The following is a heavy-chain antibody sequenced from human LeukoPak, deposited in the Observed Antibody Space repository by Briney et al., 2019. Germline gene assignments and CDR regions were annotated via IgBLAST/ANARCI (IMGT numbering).Heavy chain of an antibody. J-gene: IGHJ4*02. CDR3: AIYSRGPLGKH. V-gene: IGHV3-7*01. D-gene: IGHD2-15*01. Sequence: GGSLRLSCVTSGFTFSGYWMTWVRQAPGKGLEWVADIKSDGSEKYYVDSVRGRFTISRDNAKNSLYLQMNSLRGDDTAVYYCAIYSRGPLGKHWGPGTLVTVSS. CDR1: GFTFSGYW. CDR2: IKSDGSEK.